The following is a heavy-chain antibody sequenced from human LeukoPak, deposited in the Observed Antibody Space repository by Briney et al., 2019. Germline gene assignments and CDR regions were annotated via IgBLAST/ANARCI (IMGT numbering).Heavy chain of an antibody. Sequence: GGSLRLSCAASGFTFSSYSMNWVRQAPGKGLEWVSSISSSSSYIYYADSVKGRFTISRDNAKNSLYLQMNSLRAEDTAVYYCASGHSSSWYFPFDYWGQGTLVTVSS. CDR1: GFTFSSYS. CDR3: ASGHSSSWYFPFDY. J-gene: IGHJ4*02. D-gene: IGHD6-13*01. V-gene: IGHV3-21*01. CDR2: ISSSSSYI.